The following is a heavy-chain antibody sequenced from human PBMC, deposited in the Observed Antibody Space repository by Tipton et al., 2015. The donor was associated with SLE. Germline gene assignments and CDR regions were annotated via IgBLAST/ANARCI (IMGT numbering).Heavy chain of an antibody. V-gene: IGHV3-43*01. CDR3: AQDSGGWYDY. CDR2: ISWDGGNT. Sequence: GSLRLSCAASGFTFDDYTMHWVRQAPGKGLEWVSLISWDGGNTYYADSVKGRFTISRDNSKNSLYLQMNSLRTEDTALYYCAQDSGGWYDYWGQGTLVTVSS. D-gene: IGHD6-19*01. J-gene: IGHJ4*02. CDR1: GFTFDDYT.